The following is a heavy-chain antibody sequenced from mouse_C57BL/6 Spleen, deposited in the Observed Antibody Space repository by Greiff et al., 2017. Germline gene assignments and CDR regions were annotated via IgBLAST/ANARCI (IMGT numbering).Heavy chain of an antibody. CDR2: IYPGSGST. CDR1: GYTFTSYW. Sequence: QVQLQQPGAELVKPGASVKMSCKASGYTFTSYWITWVKQRPGHGLEWIGDIYPGSGSTNYNEKFKSKATLTVDTSSSTAYMQLSSLTSEDSAVYYCARLLREVAGFAYWGQGTLVTVSA. D-gene: IGHD1-1*01. J-gene: IGHJ3*01. CDR3: ARLLREVAGFAY. V-gene: IGHV1-55*01.